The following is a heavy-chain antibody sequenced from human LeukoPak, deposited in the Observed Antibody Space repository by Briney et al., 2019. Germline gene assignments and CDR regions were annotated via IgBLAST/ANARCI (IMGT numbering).Heavy chain of an antibody. V-gene: IGHV1-2*02. CDR1: GYTFTGYY. CDR2: INPNSGGT. Sequence: ASVKVSCEASGYTFTGYYMHWVRQAPGQGLEWMGWINPNSGGTNYAQKFQGRVTMTRDTSISTAYMELRSLRSDDTAVYYCAREAVVVPAAIRFDPWGQGTLVTVSS. D-gene: IGHD2-2*01. J-gene: IGHJ5*02. CDR3: AREAVVVPAAIRFDP.